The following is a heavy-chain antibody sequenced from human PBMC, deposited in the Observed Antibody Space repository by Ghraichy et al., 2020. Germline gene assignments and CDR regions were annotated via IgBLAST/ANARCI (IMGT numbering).Heavy chain of an antibody. Sequence: GGSLRLSCAASGFTFSSYAMSWVRQAPGKGLEWVSAISGSGGSTYYADSVKGRFTISRDNSKNTLYLQMNSLRAEDTAVYYCAKTPTYYYDSSGYYYDYWGQGTLVTVSS. CDR3: AKTPTYYYDSSGYYYDY. CDR2: ISGSGGST. CDR1: GFTFSSYA. D-gene: IGHD3-22*01. J-gene: IGHJ4*02. V-gene: IGHV3-23*01.